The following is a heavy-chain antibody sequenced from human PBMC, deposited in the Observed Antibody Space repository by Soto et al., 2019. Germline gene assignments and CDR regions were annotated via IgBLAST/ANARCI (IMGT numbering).Heavy chain of an antibody. CDR2: IWYDGSNK. CDR3: ARDFTVAYFDY. J-gene: IGHJ4*02. D-gene: IGHD4-17*01. Sequence: PGGSLRLSCAASGFTFSSYGMHWVRQAPGKGLEWVAVIWYDGSNKYYADSVKGRFTISRDNSKNTLYLQMNSLRAEDTAVYYCARDFTVAYFDYWGQGTLVTVSS. CDR1: GFTFSSYG. V-gene: IGHV3-33*01.